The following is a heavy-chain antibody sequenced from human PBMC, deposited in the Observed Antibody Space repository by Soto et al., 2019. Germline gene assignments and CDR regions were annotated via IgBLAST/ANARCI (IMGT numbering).Heavy chain of an antibody. CDR2: INTDGIYT. Sequence: PGGSLRLSCAASGFTFSSYWMHWVRQAPGKGLVWVSRINTDGIYTSYADSVKGRFTISRDNAKNTLYLHMNSLRAEDTAVYYCTRATYGYPEDWGQGTLVTVSS. J-gene: IGHJ4*02. D-gene: IGHD1-1*01. CDR3: TRATYGYPED. V-gene: IGHV3-74*01. CDR1: GFTFSSYW.